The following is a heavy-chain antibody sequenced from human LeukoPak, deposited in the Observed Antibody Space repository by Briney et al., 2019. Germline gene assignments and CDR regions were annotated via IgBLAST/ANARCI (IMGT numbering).Heavy chain of an antibody. D-gene: IGHD5-12*01. CDR3: ARDADSGYDYSPFVWYYGMDV. Sequence: GGSLRLSCAASGFTFSDYYMSWIRQAPGKGLEWVSYISSSGSTIYYADSVKGRFTISRDNAKNSLYLQMNSLRAEDTAVYYCARDADSGYDYSPFVWYYGMDVWGQGTTVTVSS. J-gene: IGHJ6*02. CDR1: GFTFSDYY. V-gene: IGHV3-11*01. CDR2: ISSSGSTI.